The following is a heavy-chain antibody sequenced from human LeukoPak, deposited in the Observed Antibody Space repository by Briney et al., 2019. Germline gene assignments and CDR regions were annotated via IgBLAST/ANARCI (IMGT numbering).Heavy chain of an antibody. CDR3: ARVGIYYDGDAFDT. J-gene: IGHJ3*02. V-gene: IGHV1-2*02. Sequence: ASVKVSCKASGYTFTGYYMHWVRQAPGQGLEWMGWINPNSGGTNYAQKFQGRVTMTRDTSISTAYMELSRLRSDDTAVYYCARVGIYYDGDAFDTWGQGTMVTVSS. CDR2: INPNSGGT. CDR1: GYTFTGYY. D-gene: IGHD3-22*01.